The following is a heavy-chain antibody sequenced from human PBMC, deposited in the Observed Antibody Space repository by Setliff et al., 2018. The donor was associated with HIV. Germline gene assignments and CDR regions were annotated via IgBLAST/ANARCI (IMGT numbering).Heavy chain of an antibody. D-gene: IGHD4-17*01. J-gene: IGHJ5*02. Sequence: SETLSLTCVVSGYSINSDFYWGWLRQPPGMGLESPGRGLEWIGHIYHSGITYYNPSLNSRVTMSIDMSKNQFSLSLTSVTAADTAIYYCARTWLHYGADIPRFDPWGQGVLVTVSS. CDR3: ARTWLHYGADIPRFDP. V-gene: IGHV4-38-2*01. CDR2: IYHSGIT. CDR1: GYSINSDFY.